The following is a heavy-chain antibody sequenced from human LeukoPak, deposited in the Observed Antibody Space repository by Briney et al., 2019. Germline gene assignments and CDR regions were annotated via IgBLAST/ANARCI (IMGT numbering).Heavy chain of an antibody. CDR1: GFTVSSNY. J-gene: IGHJ4*02. CDR2: IYSGGST. D-gene: IGHD5-18*01. CDR3: AREITPPGDSYGQWYFDY. V-gene: IGHV3-53*01. Sequence: PGGSLRLSCAASGFTVSSNYMSWVRQAPGKGLEWVSVIYSGGSTYYAGSVKGRFTISRDNSKNTLYLQMNSLRAEDTAVYYCAREITPPGDSYGQWYFDYWGQGTLVTVSS.